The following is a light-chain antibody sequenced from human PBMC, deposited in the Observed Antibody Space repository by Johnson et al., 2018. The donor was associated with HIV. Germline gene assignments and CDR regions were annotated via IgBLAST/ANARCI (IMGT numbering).Light chain of an antibody. CDR1: SSNIGSHY. V-gene: IGLV1-51*01. CDR2: DTI. Sequence: QSVLTQPPSVSAAPGQKVTISCSGSSSNIGSHYVSWYQQVPGTAPRLVIYDTIKRHSGIPDRFSGSKSGTSATLGITGLQTGDEAYYYCGTWDSSLNAYVFGAATKGAVL. CDR3: GTWDSSLNAYV. J-gene: IGLJ1*01.